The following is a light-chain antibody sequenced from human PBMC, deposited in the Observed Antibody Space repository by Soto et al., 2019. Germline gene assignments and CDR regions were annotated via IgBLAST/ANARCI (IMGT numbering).Light chain of an antibody. V-gene: IGKV2-28*01. CDR2: LGS. CDR1: RNLLHSTGYYY. CDR3: AQGLATPYT. Sequence: EIVLTQSPLSLPVTPGEPASISCRSSRNLLHSTGYYYLDWYLQKPGQSPQLLIYLGSNRASGVPDRFSGSGSGTDFTLTISSVEAEDVGVYFCAQGLATPYTFGGGTKVEIK. J-gene: IGKJ4*01.